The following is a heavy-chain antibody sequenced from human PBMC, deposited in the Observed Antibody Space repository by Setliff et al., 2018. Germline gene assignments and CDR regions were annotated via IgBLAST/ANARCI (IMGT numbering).Heavy chain of an antibody. CDR2: IYYSGIT. Sequence: PSETLSLTCTVSGDSISASYWSWIRQSPGRRLEWIGYIYYSGITKYSPSLNGRVTISADTSKNQFSLTLTSVTAADTAVYYCARDRGIAARLFDYWGQGTLVTVSS. CDR3: ARDRGIAARLFDY. D-gene: IGHD6-6*01. V-gene: IGHV4-59*01. J-gene: IGHJ4*02. CDR1: GDSISASY.